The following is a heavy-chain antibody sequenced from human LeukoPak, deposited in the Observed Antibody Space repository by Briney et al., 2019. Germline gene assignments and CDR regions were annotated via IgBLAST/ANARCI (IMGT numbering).Heavy chain of an antibody. Sequence: PSATLSLTCTVSGGSISSYYWSWIRQSPGKGLEWIGYIYYIGSTNYNPSLKSRVTISVDTSKNQFSLKLSSVTAADTAVYYCAKARDKYCGGDCYLPFDYWGQGTLVTVSS. D-gene: IGHD2-21*01. CDR3: AKARDKYCGGDCYLPFDY. CDR1: GGSISSYY. V-gene: IGHV4-59*01. J-gene: IGHJ4*02. CDR2: IYYIGST.